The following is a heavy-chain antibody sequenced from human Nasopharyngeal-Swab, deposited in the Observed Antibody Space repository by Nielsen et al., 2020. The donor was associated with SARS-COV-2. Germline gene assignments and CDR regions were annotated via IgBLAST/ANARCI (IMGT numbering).Heavy chain of an antibody. CDR2: ISYDGSNK. J-gene: IGHJ4*02. V-gene: IGHV3-30*18. CDR1: GFTFSSYG. Sequence: GESLKISCAASGFTFSSYGMRWVRQAPGKGLEWVAVISYDGSNKYYADSVKGRFTISRDNSKNTLYLQMNSLRAEDTAVYYCAKESRNEGWELRYYFDYWGQGTLVTVSS. D-gene: IGHD1-26*01. CDR3: AKESRNEGWELRYYFDY.